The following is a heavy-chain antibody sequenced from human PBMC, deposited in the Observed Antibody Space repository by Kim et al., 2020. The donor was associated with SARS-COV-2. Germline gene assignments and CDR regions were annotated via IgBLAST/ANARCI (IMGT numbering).Heavy chain of an antibody. V-gene: IGHV7-4-1*02. D-gene: IGHD3-16*01. CDR3: ARDGPKGVLDY. J-gene: IGHJ4*02. CDR1: GYTFTDYA. CDR2: INSNTANP. Sequence: ASVKVSCKASGYTFTDYAMNWVRQAPGQGLEWMGWINSNTANPTYAQGFTGRFVFSVDTSVSTAYLQISSLKAEDTAVYYCARDGPKGVLDYWGQGTLVT.